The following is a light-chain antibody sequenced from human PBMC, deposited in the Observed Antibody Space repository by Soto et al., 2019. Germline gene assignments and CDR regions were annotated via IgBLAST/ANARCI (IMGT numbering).Light chain of an antibody. Sequence: DFQMTQSPSTLSASVGDRVTITCRASQSISSWLAWYQQKPGKAPKVLIYKASSLESGVPSRFSGSGSGTEFTLTISSLQPDDIATYYCQQYNSFPTFGQGTRLEIK. CDR2: KAS. J-gene: IGKJ5*01. CDR1: QSISSW. CDR3: QQYNSFPT. V-gene: IGKV1-5*03.